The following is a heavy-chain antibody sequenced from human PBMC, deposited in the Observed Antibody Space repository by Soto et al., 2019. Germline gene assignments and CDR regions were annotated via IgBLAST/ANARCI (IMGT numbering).Heavy chain of an antibody. CDR2: IIPIFGTA. D-gene: IGHD3-22*01. V-gene: IGHV1-69*01. Sequence: QVQLVQSGAEVKKPGSSVKVSCKASGGTFSSYAISWVRQAPGQGLEWMGGIIPIFGTANYAQKFQGRVTITADESTSTAYMELSRLISEDTALYYCARAIETYYYDSRLHDAFDIWGQGTMVTVSS. CDR1: GGTFSSYA. CDR3: ARAIETYYYDSRLHDAFDI. J-gene: IGHJ3*02.